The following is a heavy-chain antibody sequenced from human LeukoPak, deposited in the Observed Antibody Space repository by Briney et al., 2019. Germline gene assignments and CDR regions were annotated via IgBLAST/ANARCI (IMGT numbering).Heavy chain of an antibody. CDR2: ISGTDGST. J-gene: IGHJ4*02. CDR3: AKGYSSSAYSAVHY. CDR1: GFTLSTHA. Sequence: GGTLRLSCAASGFTLSTHAISCVRHAPREGLGWGSVISGTDGSTYYADSVKGRFTISRDNSKNTLYLQMNSLRAEDTAVYFCAKGYSSSAYSAVHYWGQGTLVTVSS. V-gene: IGHV3-23*01. D-gene: IGHD3-22*01.